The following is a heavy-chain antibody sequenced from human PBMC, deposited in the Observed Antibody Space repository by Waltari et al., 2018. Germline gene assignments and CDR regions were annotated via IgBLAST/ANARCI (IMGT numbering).Heavy chain of an antibody. CDR3: ARVTGTTLYAFDI. D-gene: IGHD1-20*01. V-gene: IGHV3-30-3*01. Sequence: QVQLVESGGGVVQPGRSLRLSCAASGFTFSSYAMHWVRQAPGKGLEWVAVISYDGSNKYYADSVKGRFTISRDNSKNTLYLQMNSPRAEDTAVYYCARVTGTTLYAFDIWGQGTMVTVSS. CDR1: GFTFSSYA. J-gene: IGHJ3*02. CDR2: ISYDGSNK.